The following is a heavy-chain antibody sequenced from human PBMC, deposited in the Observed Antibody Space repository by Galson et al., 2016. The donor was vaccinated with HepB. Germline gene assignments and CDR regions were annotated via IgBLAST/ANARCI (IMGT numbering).Heavy chain of an antibody. CDR3: ARPILSRRYAFDI. CDR1: GGSISSSSSY. CDR2: IFYTGSP. V-gene: IGHV4-39*01. Sequence: SETLSLTCTVSGGSISSSSSYWGWIRQPPGKGLEWIGYIFYTGSPYYNPSLKSRVTISVDTSKNQFSLKLNSVTAADTAVYYCARPILSRRYAFDIWGQGTMVIVSS. D-gene: IGHD2-15*01. J-gene: IGHJ3*02.